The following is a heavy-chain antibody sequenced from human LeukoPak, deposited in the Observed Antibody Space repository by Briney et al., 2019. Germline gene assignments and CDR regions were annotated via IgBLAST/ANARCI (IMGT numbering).Heavy chain of an antibody. Sequence: ASVKVSCKASGYTFTGYYMHWVRQAPGQGLEWMGWINPNSGGTNYAQKFQGRVTMTRDTSISTAYMELSRLRSDDTAVYYCARDQYSSSWYLEPHDAFDIWGQGTMVTVSS. CDR3: ARDQYSSSWYLEPHDAFDI. CDR2: INPNSGGT. D-gene: IGHD6-13*01. CDR1: GYTFTGYY. V-gene: IGHV1-2*02. J-gene: IGHJ3*02.